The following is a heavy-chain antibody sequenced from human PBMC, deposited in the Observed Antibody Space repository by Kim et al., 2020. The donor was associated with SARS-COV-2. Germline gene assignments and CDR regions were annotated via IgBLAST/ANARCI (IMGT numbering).Heavy chain of an antibody. V-gene: IGHV3-11*06. D-gene: IGHD2-15*01. CDR3: ARDKGYCSGGSCYYDAFDI. Sequence: GRFTISRDNAKNSLYLQMNSLRAEDTAVYYCARDKGYCSGGSCYYDAFDIWGQGTMVTVSS. J-gene: IGHJ3*02.